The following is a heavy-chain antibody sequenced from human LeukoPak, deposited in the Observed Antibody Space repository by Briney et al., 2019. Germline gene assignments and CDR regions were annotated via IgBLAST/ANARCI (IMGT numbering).Heavy chain of an antibody. CDR1: GDSISSYY. CDR2: IYTSGIT. D-gene: IGHD3-10*01. CDR3: ARHRDYYGSGSFELSNWFDP. J-gene: IGHJ5*02. Sequence: SETLSLTCTVSGDSISSYYWNWIRQPAGKGLEWIGRIYTSGITNYNPSLKSRVTISVDTSKNQFSLKLSSVTAADTAVYYCARHRDYYGSGSFELSNWFDPWGQGTLVTVSS. V-gene: IGHV4-4*07.